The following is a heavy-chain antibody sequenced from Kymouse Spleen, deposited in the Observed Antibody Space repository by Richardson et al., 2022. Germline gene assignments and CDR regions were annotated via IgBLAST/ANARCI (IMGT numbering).Heavy chain of an antibody. CDR1: GGSISSYY. CDR3: ARDNWGSFDY. J-gene: IGHJ4*02. CDR2: IYYSGST. D-gene: IGHD7-27*02. Sequence: QVQLQESGPGLVKPSETLSLTCTVSGGSISSYYWSWIRQPPGKGLEWIGYIYYSGSTNYNPSLKSRVTISVDTSKNQFSLKLSSVTAADTAVYYCARDNWGSFDYWGQGTLVTVSS. V-gene: IGHV4-59*01.